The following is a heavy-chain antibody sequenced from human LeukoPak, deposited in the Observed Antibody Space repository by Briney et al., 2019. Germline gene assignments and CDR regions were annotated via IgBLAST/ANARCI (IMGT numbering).Heavy chain of an antibody. CDR1: GFSVSSNF. Sequence: GGSLRPSCTASGFSVSSNFMSWVRQAPGKGLEWVSVLYSGADTYYADSVKGRVTISRDNSNNTLYLQMNSLRADDTAVYYCASAVAYYYVSGNYYPGAFDVWGQGTMVSVSS. V-gene: IGHV3-53*01. D-gene: IGHD3-10*01. CDR2: LYSGADT. J-gene: IGHJ3*01. CDR3: ASAVAYYYVSGNYYPGAFDV.